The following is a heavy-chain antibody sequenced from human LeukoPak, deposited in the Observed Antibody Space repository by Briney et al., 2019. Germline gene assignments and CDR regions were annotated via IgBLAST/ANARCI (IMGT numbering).Heavy chain of an antibody. D-gene: IGHD4-17*01. Sequence: SETLSLTCTVSGFSLSSGYYWGWIRQPPGKGLEWIGSIYHSGSTYYNPSLKSRVTISVDTSKNQFSLKLSSVTAADTAVYYCARTVTTYGFDYWGQGTLVTVSS. V-gene: IGHV4-38-2*02. CDR1: GFSLSSGYY. CDR3: ARTVTTYGFDY. CDR2: IYHSGST. J-gene: IGHJ4*02.